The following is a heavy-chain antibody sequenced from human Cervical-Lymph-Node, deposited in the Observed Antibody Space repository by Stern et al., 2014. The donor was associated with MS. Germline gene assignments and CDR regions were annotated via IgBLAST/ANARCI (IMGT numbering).Heavy chain of an antibody. D-gene: IGHD4-17*01. CDR1: GFTFSTYG. CDR2: LGSSSSTI. Sequence: VQLVESGGGLVQPGGSPRLSCVASGFTFSTYGMNWVRQAPGKGLELLSYLGSSSSTIYYADSVKGRFTISRDNAKNSLYLQMNSLRAEDTAVYYCARLRYGDYGAFDIWGQGTMVTVSS. J-gene: IGHJ3*02. V-gene: IGHV3-48*01. CDR3: ARLRYGDYGAFDI.